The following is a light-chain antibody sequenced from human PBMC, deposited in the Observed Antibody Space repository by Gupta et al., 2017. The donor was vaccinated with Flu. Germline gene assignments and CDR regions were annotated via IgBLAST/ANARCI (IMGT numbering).Light chain of an antibody. CDR2: ETF. J-gene: IGKJ2*01. CDR1: QHIEKY. V-gene: IGKV1-33*01. CDR3: RLHDTRPPYT. Sequence: SSLFPSVPHTLTFTCPPIQHIEKYLCWYQLKRAQAPKHLIKETFHWPTGVSSRFSGRGCGEHFTFTISRRQEEDVASYFFRLHDTRPPYTFGQGTKVDI.